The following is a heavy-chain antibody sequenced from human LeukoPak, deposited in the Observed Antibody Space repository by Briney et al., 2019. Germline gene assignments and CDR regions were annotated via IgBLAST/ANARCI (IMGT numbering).Heavy chain of an antibody. CDR1: GGTFISYA. CDR3: ARDLYYDYVWGSYRLHFEY. Sequence: ASVKVSCKASGGTFISYAISWVRQAPGQGLEWMGGIIPIFGTANYAQKFQGRVTITTDESTSTAYMELSSLRSEDTAVYYCARDLYYDYVWGSYRLHFEYWGQGTLVTVSS. CDR2: IIPIFGTA. D-gene: IGHD3-16*02. J-gene: IGHJ4*02. V-gene: IGHV1-69*05.